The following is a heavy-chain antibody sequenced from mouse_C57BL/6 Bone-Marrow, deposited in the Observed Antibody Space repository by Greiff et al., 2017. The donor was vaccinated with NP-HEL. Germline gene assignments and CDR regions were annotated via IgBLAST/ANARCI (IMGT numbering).Heavy chain of an antibody. J-gene: IGHJ2*01. V-gene: IGHV1-53*01. CDR1: GYNFTSYW. CDR3: ARGPPNWGYYFDY. CDR2: INPSNGGT. Sequence: QVQLQQPGTELVKPGASVKLSCKASGYNFTSYWMHWVKQRPGQGLEWIGNINPSNGGTNYNEKFKSKATLTVDKSSSTAYMQLSSLTSEDSAVYYCARGPPNWGYYFDYWGQGTTLTVSS. D-gene: IGHD4-1*01.